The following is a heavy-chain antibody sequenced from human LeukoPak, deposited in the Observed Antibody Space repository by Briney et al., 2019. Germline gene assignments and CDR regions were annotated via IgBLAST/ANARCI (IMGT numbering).Heavy chain of an antibody. V-gene: IGHV1-69*05. J-gene: IGHJ4*02. CDR3: ARNPGYSSGWYYFDY. CDR1: GGTFSSYA. CDR2: IIPIFGTA. D-gene: IGHD6-19*01. Sequence: SVKVSCKASGGTFSSYAISWVRQAPGQGLEWMGGIIPIFGTANYAQKFQGRVTITTDESTSTAYMELSSLRSEDTAVYYCARNPGYSSGWYYFDYWGRGTLVTVSS.